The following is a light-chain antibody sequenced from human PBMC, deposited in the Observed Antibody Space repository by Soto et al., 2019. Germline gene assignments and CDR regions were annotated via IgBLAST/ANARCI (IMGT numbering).Light chain of an antibody. Sequence: DIQMTQSPSSLSSSVGARVTITCRASQSISSYLNWYQQKPGKAPKLLIYAASSLQSGFPSRFSGSGSGTDFTLTISSLQPEDFATYYCQQSYSTPTFGGGTKVEIK. CDR2: AAS. J-gene: IGKJ4*01. CDR1: QSISSY. CDR3: QQSYSTPT. V-gene: IGKV1-39*01.